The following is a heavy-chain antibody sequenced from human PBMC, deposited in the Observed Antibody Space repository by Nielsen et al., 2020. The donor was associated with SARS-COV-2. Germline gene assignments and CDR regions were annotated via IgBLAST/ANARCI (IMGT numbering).Heavy chain of an antibody. CDR3: AKDLGSSGYYDY. J-gene: IGHJ4*02. Sequence: GESLKISCAASGFTFSSYAMSWVRQAPGKGLEWVGFIRSKAYGGTTEYAASVKGRFTISRDDSKSIAYLQMNSLKTEDTAVYYCAKDLGSSGYYDYWGQGTLVTVSS. CDR1: GFTFSSYA. D-gene: IGHD3-22*01. CDR2: IRSKAYGGTT. V-gene: IGHV3-49*04.